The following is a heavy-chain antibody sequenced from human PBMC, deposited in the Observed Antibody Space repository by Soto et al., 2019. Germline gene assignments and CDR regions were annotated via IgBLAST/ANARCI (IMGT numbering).Heavy chain of an antibody. CDR3: ARVDILTVYGCMDV. CDR2: IYHSGST. V-gene: IGHV4-38-2*01. J-gene: IGHJ6*02. Sequence: PSETLSLTCAVSGFSLSSGYYWGWIRQPPGKGLECIGTIYHSGSTYYNPSLKSRVTISVDTSKNQFSLKLNSVTAADTAVYYCARVDILTVYGCMDVWGQGTTVTVSS. CDR1: GFSLSSGYY. D-gene: IGHD3-9*01.